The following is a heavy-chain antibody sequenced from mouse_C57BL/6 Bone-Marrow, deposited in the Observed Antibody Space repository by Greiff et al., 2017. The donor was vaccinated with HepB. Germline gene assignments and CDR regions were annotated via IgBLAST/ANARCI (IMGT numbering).Heavy chain of an antibody. J-gene: IGHJ3*01. CDR3: AMIYYGYDRLAY. Sequence: VQLQQSGAELARPGASVKLSCKASGYTFTSYGISWVKQRTGQGLEWIGEIYPRSGNTYYNEKFKGKATLTADKSYSTAYMELRSLKSEDSAVYFCAMIYYGYDRLAYWGQGTLVTVSA. CDR2: IYPRSGNT. D-gene: IGHD2-2*01. CDR1: GYTFTSYG. V-gene: IGHV1-81*01.